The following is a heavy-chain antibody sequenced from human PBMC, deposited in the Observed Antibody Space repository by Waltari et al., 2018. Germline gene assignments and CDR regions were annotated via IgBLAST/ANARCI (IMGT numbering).Heavy chain of an antibody. Sequence: QITLKESGPTLVKPTQTLTLTCTFSGFSFTSTGVAVSWIRQPPTKALEWLALIHWDDGKWYSPSLKKRLTVTKDTSRNQVVLTLTNMDPADTATYYCAGGWFYFDYWGQGALVTVAS. CDR3: AGGWFYFDY. CDR1: GFSFTSTGVA. V-gene: IGHV2-5*02. J-gene: IGHJ4*02. D-gene: IGHD6-19*01. CDR2: IHWDDGK.